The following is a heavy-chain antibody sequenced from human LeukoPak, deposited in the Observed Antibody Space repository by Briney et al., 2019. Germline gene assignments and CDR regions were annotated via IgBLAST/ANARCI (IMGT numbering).Heavy chain of an antibody. Sequence: PGGSLKLSCAASGFRFDSYAMNWVRQAPGGGLEWVSGISGTAGRAYYADSVKGRFTISRANSKSALYLQMNSLRGNATAISFCAKGGFDTEMVTSWYFDVWGRGTPVTFSS. D-gene: IGHD5-18*01. V-gene: IGHV3-23*01. CDR3: AKGGFDTEMVTSWYFDV. J-gene: IGHJ2*01. CDR2: ISGTAGRA. CDR1: GFRFDSYA.